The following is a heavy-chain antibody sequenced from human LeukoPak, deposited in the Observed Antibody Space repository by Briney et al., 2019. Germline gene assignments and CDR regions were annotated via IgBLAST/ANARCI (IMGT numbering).Heavy chain of an antibody. CDR1: GGSISGYY. CDR2: IYSSGST. J-gene: IGHJ6*02. Sequence: SETLSLTCTVSGGSISGYYWTWIRQPAGKGLEWIGRIYSSGSTNYNPSLKSRVTMSVDTSKNQFSLNLTSVTAADTAVYYCARGDGSGAPYYYGMDVWGQGTLVTVSS. CDR3: ARGDGSGAPYYYGMDV. D-gene: IGHD3-10*01. V-gene: IGHV4-4*07.